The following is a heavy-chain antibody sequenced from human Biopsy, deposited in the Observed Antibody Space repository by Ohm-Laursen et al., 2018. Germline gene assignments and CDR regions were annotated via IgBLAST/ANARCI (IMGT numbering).Heavy chain of an antibody. J-gene: IGHJ6*02. CDR1: GFTFSDYF. V-gene: IGHV3-11*01. CDR3: ARDTRWSPYSMDV. Sequence: SLRLSCAASGFTFSDYFMSWVRQAPGKGLEWISYISSGATNTNYADSVKGRFTISRGNAKNSLHLQMNSLRPEDTAVYYCARDTRWSPYSMDVWGQGTTVTVSS. D-gene: IGHD4-23*01. CDR2: ISSGATNT.